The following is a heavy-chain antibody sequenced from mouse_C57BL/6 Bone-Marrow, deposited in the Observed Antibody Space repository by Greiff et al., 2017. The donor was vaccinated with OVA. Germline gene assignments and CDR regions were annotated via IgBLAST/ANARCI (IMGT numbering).Heavy chain of an antibody. CDR3: TTGFYYFDY. V-gene: IGHV14-4*01. Sequence: EVMLVESGAELVRPGASVKLSCTASGFNIKDDYMHWVKQRPEQGLEWIGWIDPENGDTEYASKFQGKATITADTSSNTAYLQLSSLTSEDTAVYYCTTGFYYFDYWGQGTTLTVSS. CDR1: GFNIKDDY. CDR2: IDPENGDT. J-gene: IGHJ2*01.